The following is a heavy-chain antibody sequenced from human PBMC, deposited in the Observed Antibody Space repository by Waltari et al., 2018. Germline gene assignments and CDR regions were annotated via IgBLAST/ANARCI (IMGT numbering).Heavy chain of an antibody. V-gene: IGHV3-21*02. CDR3: AGGYSSYYGMDV. CDR2: LSSTSSDI. CDR1: GFTFNTYT. Sequence: EVQLVESGGGLVKPGGSLRLSCAASGFTFNTYTMNWVRQAQGKGMEWVSTLSSTSSDIYYADSVKGRFTISSDNAKSSLYLQLNSLRAEDTAVYYCAGGYSSYYGMDVWGQGTTVTVSS. D-gene: IGHD6-13*01. J-gene: IGHJ6*02.